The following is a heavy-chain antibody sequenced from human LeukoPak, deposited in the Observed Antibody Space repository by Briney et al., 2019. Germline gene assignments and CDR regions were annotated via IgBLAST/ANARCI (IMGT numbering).Heavy chain of an antibody. Sequence: GASVKVSCKVSGYTLTELSMHWVRQAPGKGLEWMGTFAVEDGKTIYAQKFRGRVTMTEDTSTDTAYIDLSSLRSDDTAVYYCATGFTTPDYWGQGTLVTVSS. D-gene: IGHD1-1*01. CDR1: GYTLTELS. V-gene: IGHV1-24*01. CDR2: FAVEDGKT. CDR3: ATGFTTPDY. J-gene: IGHJ4*02.